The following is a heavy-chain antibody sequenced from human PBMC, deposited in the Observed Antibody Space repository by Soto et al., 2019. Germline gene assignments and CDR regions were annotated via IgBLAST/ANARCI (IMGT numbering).Heavy chain of an antibody. CDR2: IIPIFGTA. CDR3: ARGFPDTYRRDFDY. Sequence: QVQLVQSGAEVKKPGSSVKVSCKASGGTFSSYAISWVRQAPGQGLEWMGGIIPIFGTANSAQKFQGRVTITADEATSTDYMELSSLRSEDTAVYYCARGFPDTYRRDFDYWGQGTLVTVSS. J-gene: IGHJ4*02. D-gene: IGHD5-18*01. V-gene: IGHV1-69*01. CDR1: GGTFSSYA.